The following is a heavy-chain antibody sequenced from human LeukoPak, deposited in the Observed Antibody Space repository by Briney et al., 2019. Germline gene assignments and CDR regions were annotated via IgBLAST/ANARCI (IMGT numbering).Heavy chain of an antibody. CDR3: ARGGADHVIGY. CDR2: ISSSSSYT. CDR1: GFTFSDYY. V-gene: IGHV3-11*06. Sequence: PGGSLRLSCAASGFTFSDYYMSWIRQAPGKGLEWVSFISSSSSYTNYADSVKGRFTISRDNTKNSLYLQMINLRAEDTAVYYCARGGADHVIGYWGQGTLVTVSS. J-gene: IGHJ4*02. D-gene: IGHD1-14*01.